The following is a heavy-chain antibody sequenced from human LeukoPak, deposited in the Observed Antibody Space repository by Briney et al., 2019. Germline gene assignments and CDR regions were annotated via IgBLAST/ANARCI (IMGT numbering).Heavy chain of an antibody. CDR3: ARYLGRDYGDSDQ. J-gene: IGHJ4*02. D-gene: IGHD4-17*01. CDR1: GLTFTSYG. V-gene: IGHV3-33*01. Sequence: GRSLRLSCAAAGLTFTSYGKHWVRQAPGKGLEWVAVIWYDGSNKYYADSVKGRFTISRDNSKNTLYLQMNSLRAEDTAVYYCARYLGRDYGDSDQWGQGTLVTVSS. CDR2: IWYDGSNK.